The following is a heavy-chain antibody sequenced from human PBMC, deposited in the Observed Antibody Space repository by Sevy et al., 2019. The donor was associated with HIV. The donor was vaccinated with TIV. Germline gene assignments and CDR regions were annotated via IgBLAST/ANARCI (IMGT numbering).Heavy chain of an antibody. V-gene: IGHV3-23*01. CDR2: ISGSGGST. Sequence: GGSLRLSCAASGFTFSSYAMSWVRQAPGKGLEWVSAISGSGGSTYYADSVTGRFTISRDNSKNTLYLQMNSLRAEDTAVYYCAKDIRYRPAVAGFDAFDIWGQGTMVTVSS. D-gene: IGHD6-19*01. CDR1: GFTFSSYA. CDR3: AKDIRYRPAVAGFDAFDI. J-gene: IGHJ3*02.